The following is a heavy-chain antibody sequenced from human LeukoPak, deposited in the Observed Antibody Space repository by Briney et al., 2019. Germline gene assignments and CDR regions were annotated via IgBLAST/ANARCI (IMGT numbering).Heavy chain of an antibody. CDR3: ARVRVRGWSNDWFDP. CDR1: GGSISSGGYY. V-gene: IGHV4-61*08. J-gene: IGHJ5*02. CDR2: IYCSGST. D-gene: IGHD6-19*01. Sequence: SETLSLTCTVSGGSISSGGYYWSWIRQPPGKGLEWIGYIYCSGSTNYNPSLKSRVTISVDTCKNQFSLKLSSVTAADTAVYYCARVRVRGWSNDWFDPWGQGTLVTVSS.